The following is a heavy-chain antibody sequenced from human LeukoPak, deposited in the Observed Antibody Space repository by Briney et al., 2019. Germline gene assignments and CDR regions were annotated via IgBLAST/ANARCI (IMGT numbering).Heavy chain of an antibody. CDR2: IYYSGST. CDR3: ASKKYSIGPIDY. D-gene: IGHD6-19*01. J-gene: IGHJ4*02. V-gene: IGHV4-59*01. CDR1: GGSISSYY. Sequence: SETLSLTCTVSGGSISSYYWSWIRQPPGKGLEWVGYIYYSGSTNYNPYPKSRVTISVDTTKNQCSLKLSSVTAADTAVYYCASKKYSIGPIDYWGQGTLVTVSS.